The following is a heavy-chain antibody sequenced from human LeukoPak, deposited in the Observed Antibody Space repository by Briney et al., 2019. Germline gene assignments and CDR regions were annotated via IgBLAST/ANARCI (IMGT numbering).Heavy chain of an antibody. V-gene: IGHV4-4*02. CDR1: GGSITQTNY. J-gene: IGHJ4*02. CDR2: VNLQGGT. D-gene: IGHD4-17*01. Sequence: SGTLSLTCDASGGSITQTNYWTWVRQPPGKGLEWIGEVNLQGGTNYNPSLLRRVAISVDTSANHVSLQMTSVTAADTAVYYCVRDKGDVTRASSERFDYWGQGTLVTVSS. CDR3: VRDKGDVTRASSERFDY.